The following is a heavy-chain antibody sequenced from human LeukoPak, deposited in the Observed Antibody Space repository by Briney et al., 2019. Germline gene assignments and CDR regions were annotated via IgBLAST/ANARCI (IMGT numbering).Heavy chain of an antibody. Sequence: SVNVSCKASGGTFSSYAISWVRQAPGQGLEWVGGIIPIFGTAKYAQKFQGRVTITADESTSTAYMELSSLRSEDTAVYYCARDDLGYQLLYDYYYYGMDVWGQGTTVTVSS. J-gene: IGHJ6*02. CDR1: GGTFSSYA. D-gene: IGHD2-2*02. CDR2: IIPIFGTA. CDR3: ARDDLGYQLLYDYYYYGMDV. V-gene: IGHV1-69*13.